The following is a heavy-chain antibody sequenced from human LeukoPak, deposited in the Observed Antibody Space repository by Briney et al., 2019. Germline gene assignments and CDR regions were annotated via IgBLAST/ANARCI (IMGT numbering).Heavy chain of an antibody. Sequence: PGGSLRLSCAASGFTFSSYVMSWVRQAPGKGLEWVSGMSGSGGSTYYADSVKGRFTISRDNSKNTLYLQMNSLRAEDTAVYYCARDHYYDSSGYPGFDYWGQGTLVTVSS. J-gene: IGHJ4*02. CDR1: GFTFSSYV. CDR3: ARDHYYDSSGYPGFDY. D-gene: IGHD3-22*01. CDR2: MSGSGGST. V-gene: IGHV3-23*01.